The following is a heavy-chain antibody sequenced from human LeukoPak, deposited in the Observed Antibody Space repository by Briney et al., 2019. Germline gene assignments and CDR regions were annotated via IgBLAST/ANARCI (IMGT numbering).Heavy chain of an antibody. CDR2: IYTSGGT. D-gene: IGHD3-22*01. J-gene: IGHJ4*02. V-gene: IGHV4-4*07. CDR1: GGSIRNYF. CDR3: ARESKSYDGSGFYHDY. Sequence: SETLSLTCSVSGGSIRNYFWSWIRRPAGRGLEWIGRIYTSGGTDYNPSLRSRVTMSVDTSRNQFSLKLTSMTAADTAVYYCARESKSYDGSGFYHDYWGQGTLVAVSS.